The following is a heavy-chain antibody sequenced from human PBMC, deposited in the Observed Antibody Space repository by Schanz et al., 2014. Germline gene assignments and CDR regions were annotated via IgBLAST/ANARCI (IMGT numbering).Heavy chain of an antibody. CDR1: GYTFTRSG. J-gene: IGHJ6*02. D-gene: IGHD3-10*01. CDR3: ARAKRFGDMDV. Sequence: QVQLVQSGGEVKTPGASVKVSCKASGYTFTRSGISWVRQAPGQGLEWMGWIGGSDGNTNFAQKFQGRVTMTTDTSTSTVYMELRSLRSDDTAVYYCARAKRFGDMDVWGQGTTVTVSS. CDR2: IGGSDGNT. V-gene: IGHV1-18*01.